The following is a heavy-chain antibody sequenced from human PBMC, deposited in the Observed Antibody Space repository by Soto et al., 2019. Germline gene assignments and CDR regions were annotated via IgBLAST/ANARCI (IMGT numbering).Heavy chain of an antibody. CDR2: ISSSGVT. J-gene: IGHJ4*02. V-gene: IGHV1-18*04. CDR1: GYSFSSSA. CDR3: PRDHGGYGSFDY. D-gene: IGHD5-12*01. Sequence: QVRLVQSGPEVKKPEASVKVSCKASGYSFSSSAISWMRQAPGQGPEWMGWISSSGVTNYAQNFQGRVTLTVDSSTITAYMEVRSLSSADTAIYYCPRDHGGYGSFDYWGQGTLVIVSS.